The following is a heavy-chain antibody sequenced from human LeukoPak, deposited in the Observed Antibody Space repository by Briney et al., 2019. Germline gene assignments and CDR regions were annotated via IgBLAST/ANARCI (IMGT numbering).Heavy chain of an antibody. Sequence: AASVKVSCKASGYTFTGYYMHWVRQAPGQGLEWMGWINPNSSGTNYAQKFQGRVTMTRDTSISTAYMELSRLRSDDTAVYYCARAPGGAAIYDYWGQGTLVTVSS. CDR2: INPNSSGT. V-gene: IGHV1-2*02. J-gene: IGHJ4*02. CDR1: GYTFTGYY. D-gene: IGHD5-12*01. CDR3: ARAPGGAAIYDY.